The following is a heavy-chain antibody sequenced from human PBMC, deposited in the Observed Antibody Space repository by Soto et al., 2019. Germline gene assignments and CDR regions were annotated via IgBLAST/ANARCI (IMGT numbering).Heavy chain of an antibody. V-gene: IGHV4-30-2*01. CDR3: ARGLNTAAALDY. CDR2: IYHRGST. Sequence: QLQLQESGSGLVKPSQTLSLTCAVSGGSISSGGYSWSWIRQPPGKGLEWIGYIYHRGSTYCNPSLKSGVTISVDRAKNQFSLKLSSVTAADTAVYYCARGLNTAAALDYWGQGTLVTVSS. D-gene: IGHD6-13*01. CDR1: GGSISSGGYS. J-gene: IGHJ4*02.